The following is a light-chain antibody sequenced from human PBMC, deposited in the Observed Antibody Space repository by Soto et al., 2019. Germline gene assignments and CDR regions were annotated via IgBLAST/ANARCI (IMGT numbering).Light chain of an antibody. J-gene: IGKJ4*01. CDR3: QQANSFPLT. V-gene: IGKV1-12*01. CDR2: AAS. Sequence: DIHMTQSPSSVSASLGARVTITSRASQDISSWLAWYQQKPGTAPKLLIHAASNLQSGVPSRFSGSGSGTEFTLTISSLQPEDLATYYCQQANSFPLTFGGGTKVDIK. CDR1: QDISSW.